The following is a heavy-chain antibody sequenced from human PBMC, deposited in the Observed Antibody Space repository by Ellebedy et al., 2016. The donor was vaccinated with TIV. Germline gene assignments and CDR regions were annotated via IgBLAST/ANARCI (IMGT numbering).Heavy chain of an antibody. Sequence: PGGSLRLSCAASGFIFNTYSMNWVRQAPGKGLEWVSSISGSSNFIYYSDSVKGRFTVSRDNVENTLYLQMNTLRVEDTAVYYCARDLGYNGYIPNDYWGQGTLVTVSS. CDR3: ARDLGYNGYIPNDY. CDR2: ISGSSNFI. V-gene: IGHV3-21*01. J-gene: IGHJ4*02. D-gene: IGHD5-12*01. CDR1: GFIFNTYS.